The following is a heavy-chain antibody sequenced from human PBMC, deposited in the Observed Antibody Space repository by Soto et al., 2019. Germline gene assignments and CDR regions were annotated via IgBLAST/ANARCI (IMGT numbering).Heavy chain of an antibody. Sequence: PSETLSLTCTVSGGSISSYYWSWIRQPPGKGLEWIGYIYYRGSTNYNPSLKSRVTISVATSKNQFSLKLSSVTAADTAVYYCARVIGGYDYYYCSGMDVWAQGTTVPVSS. J-gene: IGHJ6*02. CDR3: ARVIGGYDYYYCSGMDV. CDR1: GGSISSYY. CDR2: IYYRGST. V-gene: IGHV4-59*01. D-gene: IGHD5-12*01.